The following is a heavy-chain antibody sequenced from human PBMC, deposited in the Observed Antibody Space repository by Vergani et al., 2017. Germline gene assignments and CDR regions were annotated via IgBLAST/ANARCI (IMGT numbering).Heavy chain of an antibody. CDR1: GYTFTDYY. Sequence: VQLVQSGAEVKKPGATVNISCKVSGYTFTDYYMHWVQQAPGKGLEWMGLVDPEDGETIYAEKFQGRVTITADTSTDTAYMELCSLRSEDTAVYYCATSAXGDSSGYYNYYFDYWGQGTLVTVSS. V-gene: IGHV1-69-2*01. CDR3: ATSAXGDSSGYYNYYFDY. D-gene: IGHD3-22*01. J-gene: IGHJ4*02. CDR2: VDPEDGET.